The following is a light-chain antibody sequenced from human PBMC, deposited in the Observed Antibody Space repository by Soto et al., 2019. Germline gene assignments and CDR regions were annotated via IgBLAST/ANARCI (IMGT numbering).Light chain of an antibody. CDR1: SSDVGRYNF. CDR2: EVT. CDR3: SSYTVTSTWV. J-gene: IGLJ3*02. V-gene: IGLV2-14*01. Sequence: QSALTQPAPVSGSPGQSITISCTGTSSDVGRYNFVSWYQHHPDKAPKLLIYEVTDRPPGTSNRFSGSKSGNTASLTISRLQADDEADYYCSSYTVTSTWVFGGGTKLTVL.